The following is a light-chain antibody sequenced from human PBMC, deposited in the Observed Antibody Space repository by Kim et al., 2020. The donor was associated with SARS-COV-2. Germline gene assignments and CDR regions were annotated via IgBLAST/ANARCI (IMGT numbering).Light chain of an antibody. CDR1: QSVLYSSNNQNY. Sequence: ATINCKSSQSVLYSSNNQNYLAWYQQKPGQPPKLLIYWASTREYGVPDRFSGSGSGTDFTLTISSLQAEDVAVYYCQQYYSTPYTFGQGTKLE. V-gene: IGKV4-1*01. J-gene: IGKJ2*01. CDR2: WAS. CDR3: QQYYSTPYT.